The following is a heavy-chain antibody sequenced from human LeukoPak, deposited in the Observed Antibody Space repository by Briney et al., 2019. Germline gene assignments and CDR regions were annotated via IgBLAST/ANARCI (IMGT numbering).Heavy chain of an antibody. D-gene: IGHD3-22*01. CDR1: GYTFTSYD. CDR2: INPSGGST. J-gene: IGHJ3*02. CDR3: ARDVITMIVVVTKGSDAFDI. V-gene: IGHV1-46*01. Sequence: ASVKVSCKASGYTFTSYDINWVRQATGQGLEWMGIINPSGGSTSYAQKFQGRVTMTTDTSTSTAYMELRSLRSDDTAVYYCARDVITMIVVVTKGSDAFDIWGQGTMVTVSS.